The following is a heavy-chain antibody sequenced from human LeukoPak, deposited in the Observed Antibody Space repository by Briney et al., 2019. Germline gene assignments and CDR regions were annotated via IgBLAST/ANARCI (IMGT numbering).Heavy chain of an antibody. D-gene: IGHD3-9*01. V-gene: IGHV1-18*01. CDR2: ISACYGNT. CDR3: AREHDLLTGFYSPFDY. CDR1: GYTFTSYG. Sequence: ASVKVSCKASGYTFTSYGISWVRQAPGQGLEWMGWISACYGNTNYARKLQGRVTMSTDTSTNTAYMELRSLISDDTAVYYCAREHDLLTGFYSPFDYWGQGTLVTVSS. J-gene: IGHJ4*02.